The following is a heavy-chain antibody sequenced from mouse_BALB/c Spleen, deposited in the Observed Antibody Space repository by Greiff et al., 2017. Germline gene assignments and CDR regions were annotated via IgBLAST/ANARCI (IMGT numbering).Heavy chain of an antibody. J-gene: IGHJ3*01. D-gene: IGHD2-3*01. CDR2: IDPANGNT. V-gene: IGHV14-1*02. Sequence: VQLKQSGAELVRPGVSVKISCKGSGYTFTDYAMHWVKQRPEQGLEWIGRIDPANGNTKYDPKFQGKATITADTSSNTAYLQLSSLTSEDNAVYYCAALDGYYRTGFAYWGQGTLVTVSA. CDR3: AALDGYYRTGFAY. CDR1: GYTFTDYA.